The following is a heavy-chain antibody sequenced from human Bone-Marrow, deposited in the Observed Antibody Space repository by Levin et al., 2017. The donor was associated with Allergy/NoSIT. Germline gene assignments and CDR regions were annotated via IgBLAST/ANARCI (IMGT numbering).Heavy chain of an antibody. Sequence: SQTLSLTCSVSGDSISRGDYYWSWIRQHPGEGLEWIGFISYSGSAYYNPSLKSRLTVSLDKSKNQFSLKLSSVTVADTAVYYCARDECAWLGECYGMDVWGQGTTVTVSS. CDR3: ARDECAWLGECYGMDV. D-gene: IGHD3-10*01. CDR2: ISYSGSA. CDR1: GDSISRGDYY. J-gene: IGHJ6*02. V-gene: IGHV4-31*03.